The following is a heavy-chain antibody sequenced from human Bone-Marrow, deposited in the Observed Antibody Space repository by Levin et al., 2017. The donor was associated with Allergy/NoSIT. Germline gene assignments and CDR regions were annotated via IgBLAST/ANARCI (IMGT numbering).Heavy chain of an antibody. V-gene: IGHV4-59*01. J-gene: IGHJ5*02. CDR1: GASISDYY. CDR3: AREWYWEGWRYRGDWFDP. CDR2: IYYSGDS. D-gene: IGHD3-16*02. Sequence: TTSETLSLTCTVSGASISDYYWTWIRQPPEKELEWIGNIYYSGDSDYNPSLKSRVTMSVDTFQNQFSLKLTSVTPADTAIYYCAREWYWEGWRYRGDWFDPWGQGTPVIVSS.